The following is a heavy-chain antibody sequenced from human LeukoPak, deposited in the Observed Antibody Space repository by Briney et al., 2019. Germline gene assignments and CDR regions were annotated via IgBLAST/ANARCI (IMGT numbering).Heavy chain of an antibody. J-gene: IGHJ4*02. CDR2: INPNSGGT. Sequence: GASVKVSCKASGYTFTGYYMHWVRQAPGQGLEWMGWINPNSGGTNYAQKLQGRVTMTRDTSISTAYMELSRLRSDDTAVYYCAREVYIAAAGPGFDYWGQGTLVTVSS. D-gene: IGHD6-13*01. CDR1: GYTFTGYY. CDR3: AREVYIAAAGPGFDY. V-gene: IGHV1-2*02.